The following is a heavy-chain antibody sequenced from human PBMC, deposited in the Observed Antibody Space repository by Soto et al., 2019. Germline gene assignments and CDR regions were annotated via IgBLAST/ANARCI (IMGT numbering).Heavy chain of an antibody. D-gene: IGHD6-19*01. CDR1: GGSISSGGYY. V-gene: IGHV4-31*03. CDR3: ARSTGSYSSGWYRLGYFDY. Sequence: QVQLQESGPGLVKPSQTLSLTCTVSGGSISSGGYYWSWIRQHPGKGLEWIGYIYYSGSTYYNPSLKIRVTISVDTSKNQFSLKLSSVTAADTAVYYCARSTGSYSSGWYRLGYFDYWGQGTLVTVSS. CDR2: IYYSGST. J-gene: IGHJ4*02.